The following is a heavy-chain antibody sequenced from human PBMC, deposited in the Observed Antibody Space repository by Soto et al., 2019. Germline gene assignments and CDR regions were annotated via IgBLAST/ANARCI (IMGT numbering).Heavy chain of an antibody. D-gene: IGHD6-25*01. Sequence: QVQLVESGGGVVQPGTSLRLSCAASGFTFSSSGMHWVRQAPGRGLEWVAVISFDGSNEYYADSVKGRFTISRDNSKNTLYLQMSSLRAEDTAVYYCVKDHHSSGMGYFNYWGQGTLVTVSS. CDR2: ISFDGSNE. CDR3: VKDHHSSGMGYFNY. J-gene: IGHJ4*02. V-gene: IGHV3-30*18. CDR1: GFTFSSSG.